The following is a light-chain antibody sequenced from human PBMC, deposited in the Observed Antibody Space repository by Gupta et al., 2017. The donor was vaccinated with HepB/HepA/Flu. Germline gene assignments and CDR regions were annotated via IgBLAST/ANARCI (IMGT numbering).Light chain of an antibody. CDR2: WAM. V-gene: IGKV4-1*01. CDR1: QSVLYSANNKSF. CDR3: QQYHSIPRT. J-gene: IGKJ1*01. Sequence: DIVMTQSPDSLAVSLGERATINCKSSQSVLYSANNKSFLGWYQQKAGQPPKLLIYWAMTREFGVPDRFSGSGSGTDFTLSISILHAEDVAIYYCQQYHSIPRTFGQGTKLEIK.